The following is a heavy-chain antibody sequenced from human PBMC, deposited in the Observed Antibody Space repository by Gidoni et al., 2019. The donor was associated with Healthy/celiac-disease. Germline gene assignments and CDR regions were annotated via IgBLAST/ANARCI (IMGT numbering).Heavy chain of an antibody. CDR3: TTVVVPAAIPNYYYYYGMDV. J-gene: IGHJ6*02. CDR1: GFTFSNAW. D-gene: IGHD2-2*01. CDR2: IKSKTDGGTT. V-gene: IGHV3-15*01. Sequence: EVQLVESGGGLVKPGGSLRLSCAASGFTFSNAWMSWVRQAPGKGLEWVGRIKSKTDGGTTDYAAPVKGRFTISRDDSKNTLYLQMNSLKTEDTAVYYCTTVVVPAAIPNYYYYYGMDVWGQGTTVTVSS.